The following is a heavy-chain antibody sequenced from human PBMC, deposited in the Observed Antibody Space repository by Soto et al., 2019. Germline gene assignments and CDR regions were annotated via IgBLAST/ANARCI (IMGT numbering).Heavy chain of an antibody. Sequence: SETLSLTCSVPGGSLNNFYWNWIRQTAGKGLEWIGRIHASGNTNYNPSLKSRATLSVDTSKNQFSLKVRSVTAADTAVYYCARSSHKESWFDPWGQGTLVTVSS. D-gene: IGHD6-19*01. V-gene: IGHV4-4*07. CDR3: ARSSHKESWFDP. CDR2: IHASGNT. J-gene: IGHJ5*02. CDR1: GGSLNNFY.